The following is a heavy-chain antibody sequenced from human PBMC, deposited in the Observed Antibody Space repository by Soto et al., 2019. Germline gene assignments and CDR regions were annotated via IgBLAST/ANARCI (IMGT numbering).Heavy chain of an antibody. CDR1: GLTFSSYA. J-gene: IGHJ3*02. Sequence: GGSLRLSCAASGLTFSSYAMSWVRQAPWKGLEWVSAISGSGGSTYYADSVKGRFTISRDNSKNTLYLQMNSLRAEDTAVYYCAKGALYSGYVFDDIWGQGPMVTVSS. V-gene: IGHV3-23*01. D-gene: IGHD5-12*01. CDR3: AKGALYSGYVFDDI. CDR2: ISGSGGST.